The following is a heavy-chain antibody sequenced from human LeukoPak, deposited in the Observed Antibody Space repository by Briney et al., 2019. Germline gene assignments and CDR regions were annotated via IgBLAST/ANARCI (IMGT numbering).Heavy chain of an antibody. V-gene: IGHV3-23*01. CDR1: GFTFNNYA. CDR2: ISGSGGST. CDR3: AKDWASGSYQPDAFDI. Sequence: PGGSLRLSCAASGFTFNNYAMSWVRQAPGKGLEWVSTISGSGGSTYYADSVKGRFTISRDNSKNTLYLQMNSLRAEDTAVYYCAKDWASGSYQPDAFDIWGQGTMVTVSS. J-gene: IGHJ3*02. D-gene: IGHD1-26*01.